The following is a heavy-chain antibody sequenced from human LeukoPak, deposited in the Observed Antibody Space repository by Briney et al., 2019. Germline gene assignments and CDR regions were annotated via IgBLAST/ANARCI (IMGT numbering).Heavy chain of an antibody. V-gene: IGHV3-33*01. CDR3: AREWVVVTAIRFDAFDI. D-gene: IGHD2-21*02. Sequence: GGSLRLSCAASGFTFSSYGMHWVRQAPGKGLEWVAVIWYDGSNKYYADSVKGRFTISRDNSKNTLYLQMNSLRAEDTAVYYCAREWVVVTAIRFDAFDIWGQGTMVTVSS. CDR2: IWYDGSNK. J-gene: IGHJ3*02. CDR1: GFTFSSYG.